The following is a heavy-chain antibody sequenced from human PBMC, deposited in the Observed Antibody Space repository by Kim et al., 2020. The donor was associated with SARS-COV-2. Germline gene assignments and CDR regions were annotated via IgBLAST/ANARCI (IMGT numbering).Heavy chain of an antibody. D-gene: IGHD6-13*01. J-gene: IGHJ4*02. V-gene: IGHV7-4-1*02. Sequence: GNPTYAQGFTGRFVFSLDTSVSTAYLQISSLKAEDTAVYYCARGSSSLPQWGQGTLVTVSS. CDR2: GNP. CDR3: ARGSSSLPQ.